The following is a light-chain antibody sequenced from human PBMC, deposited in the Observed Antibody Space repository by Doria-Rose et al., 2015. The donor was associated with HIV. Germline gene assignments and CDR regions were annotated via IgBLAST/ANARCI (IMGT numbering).Light chain of an antibody. CDR2: GAS. CDR3: HQYNNWPT. V-gene: IGKV3-15*01. J-gene: IGKJ5*01. CDR1: QSVSTD. Sequence: TQSPETLSVSPGESATLSCRASQSVSTDLAWYQHKPGQAPRLLIWGASTRATGIPARFSGSGSGTEFSLTISSLQSEDFAIYFCHQYNNWPTFGQGTRLDIK.